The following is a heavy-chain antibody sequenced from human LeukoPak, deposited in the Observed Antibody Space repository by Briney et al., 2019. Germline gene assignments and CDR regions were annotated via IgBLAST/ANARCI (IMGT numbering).Heavy chain of an antibody. Sequence: GASVKASCKASGYTFTGYYMHWVRQAPGQGLEWMGWINPNSGGTNYAQKFQGSVTMTRDTSISSAYMELSRLSSDDTAVYDCARGRGIAASRWFDPWGQGTLVTVAS. CDR2: INPNSGGT. D-gene: IGHD6-13*01. J-gene: IGHJ5*02. CDR3: ARGRGIAASRWFDP. V-gene: IGHV1-2*02. CDR1: GYTFTGYY.